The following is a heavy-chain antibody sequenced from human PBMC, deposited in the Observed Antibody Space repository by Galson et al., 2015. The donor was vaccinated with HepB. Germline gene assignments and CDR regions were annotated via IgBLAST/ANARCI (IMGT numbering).Heavy chain of an antibody. Sequence: SLRLSCAASGFTVSRNYMSWVRQAPGKGLEWVSVICRNSTTYYADSVKGRFTISRDNSRNTLYLQMNRLKTEDTAVYYCARDQGDDYLNYYYYVGMDVWGQGTTVTVSS. V-gene: IGHV3-66*03. CDR3: ARDQGDDYLNYYYYVGMDV. J-gene: IGHJ6*02. CDR1: GFTVSRNY. CDR2: ICRNSTT. D-gene: IGHD4-11*01.